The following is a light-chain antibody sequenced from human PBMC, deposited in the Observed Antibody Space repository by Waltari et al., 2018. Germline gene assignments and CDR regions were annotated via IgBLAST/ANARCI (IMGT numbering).Light chain of an antibody. V-gene: IGLV3-25*03. J-gene: IGLJ2*01. Sequence: SYALTQPPSVSASPGQTARITCSGNALPKQFAYWYQRKPGQAPVLVIYRDTERPSGIPARVSGSSSGTTFTLTINGVQAEDEADYYCQSADSSGSYVLFGGGTTLTVL. CDR1: ALPKQF. CDR3: QSADSSGSYVL. CDR2: RDT.